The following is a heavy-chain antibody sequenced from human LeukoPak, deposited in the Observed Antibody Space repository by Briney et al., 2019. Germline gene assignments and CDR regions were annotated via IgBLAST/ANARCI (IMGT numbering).Heavy chain of an antibody. CDR2: ISACNGNT. CDR1: GYTFTSYG. V-gene: IGHV1-18*01. J-gene: IGHJ4*02. D-gene: IGHD3-22*01. Sequence: ASVKVSCKASGYTFTSYGISWVRQAPGQGLEWMGWISACNGNTNYAQKLLGRVTMTTDTSTSTAYMELNRLRSDDTAVYYCARVAGTYYYDSSAYYLKSPFDYWGQGTLVTVSS. CDR3: ARVAGTYYYDSSAYYLKSPFDY.